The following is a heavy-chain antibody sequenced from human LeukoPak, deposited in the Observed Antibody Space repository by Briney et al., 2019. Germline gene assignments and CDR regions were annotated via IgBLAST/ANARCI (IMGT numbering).Heavy chain of an antibody. CDR2: IYYSGGT. CDR3: ARSIVGATWDWFDP. CDR1: GGSISSYY. D-gene: IGHD1-26*01. Sequence: SETLSLTCTVSGGSISSYYWSWIRQPPGKGLEWVGYIYYSGGTNYNPSLKSRVTISVDTSKNQFSLKLSSVTAADTAVYYCARSIVGATWDWFDPWGQGTLVTVSS. V-gene: IGHV4-59*08. J-gene: IGHJ5*02.